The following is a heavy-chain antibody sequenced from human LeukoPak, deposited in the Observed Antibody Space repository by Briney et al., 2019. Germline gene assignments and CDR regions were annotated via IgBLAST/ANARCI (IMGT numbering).Heavy chain of an antibody. Sequence: GGSLRLSCTASGFTFGDYAMSWVRQAPGKGLEWVGFIRSKAYGGTTEYAASVKGRFTISRDDSKSIAYLQMNSLKTEDTAVYYCTREKEVESSYIEWEPASAFDIWGQGTMVTVSS. V-gene: IGHV3-49*04. CDR2: IRSKAYGGTT. J-gene: IGHJ3*02. D-gene: IGHD1-26*01. CDR3: TREKEVESSYIEWEPASAFDI. CDR1: GFTFGDYA.